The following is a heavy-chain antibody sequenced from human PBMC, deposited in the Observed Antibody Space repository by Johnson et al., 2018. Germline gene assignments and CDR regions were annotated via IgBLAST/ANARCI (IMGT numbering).Heavy chain of an antibody. CDR3: TRGPGIWLPGAFDI. CDR1: GFTFGDYA. Sequence: EVQLVESGGGLVQPGRSLRLSCTASGFTFGDYAMSWFRPAPGKGLEWVGFIRSKAYGGTTEYAASVKGRFTISSDDSKSIAYRQMNSLKTEDTAVCYCTRGPGIWLPGAFDIWGQGTMVTVSS. CDR2: IRSKAYGGTT. J-gene: IGHJ3*02. V-gene: IGHV3-49*03. D-gene: IGHD5-18*01.